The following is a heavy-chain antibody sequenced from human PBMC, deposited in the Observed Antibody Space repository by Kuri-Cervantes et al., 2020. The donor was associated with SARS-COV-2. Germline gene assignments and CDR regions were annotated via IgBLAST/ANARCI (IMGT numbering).Heavy chain of an antibody. V-gene: IGHV3-73*01. CDR1: GFTFKTYT. Sequence: GGSLRLSCGASGFTFKTYTMNWVRQGSGKGLEWVGRVRGKANNYATAYAASVKGRFTISRDDSKNMAYLQMNSLKTEDTAVYYCTTLIDYWGQGALVTVSS. CDR2: VRGKANNYAT. CDR3: TTLIDY. J-gene: IGHJ4*02.